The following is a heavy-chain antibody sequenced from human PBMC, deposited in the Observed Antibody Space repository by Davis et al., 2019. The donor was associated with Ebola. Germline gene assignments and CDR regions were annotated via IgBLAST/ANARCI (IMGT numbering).Heavy chain of an antibody. CDR3: ANIAVAGPNSFDY. CDR2: ISYDGSNK. CDR1: GFTFSSYA. J-gene: IGHJ4*02. D-gene: IGHD6-19*01. V-gene: IGHV3-30-3*01. Sequence: PGGSLRLSCAASGFTFSSYAMHWVRQAPGKGLEWVAVISYDGSNKYYADSVKGRFTISRDNSKNTLYLQMNSLRAEDTAVYYCANIAVAGPNSFDYWGQGTLVTVSS.